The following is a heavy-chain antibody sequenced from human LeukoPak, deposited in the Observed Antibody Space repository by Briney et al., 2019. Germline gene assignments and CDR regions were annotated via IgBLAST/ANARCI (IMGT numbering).Heavy chain of an antibody. Sequence: PGGSLRLSCAASGFTFTTHGTHWVRQAPGKGLEWVAFIRYDGGSKFYADSMKGRFTISRDNSKDTVYLQMISLRAEDTAVYYCAEEELGALVYWGQGTLVTVSS. J-gene: IGHJ4*02. V-gene: IGHV3-30*02. CDR1: GFTFTTHG. D-gene: IGHD1-7*01. CDR3: AEEELGALVY. CDR2: IRYDGGSK.